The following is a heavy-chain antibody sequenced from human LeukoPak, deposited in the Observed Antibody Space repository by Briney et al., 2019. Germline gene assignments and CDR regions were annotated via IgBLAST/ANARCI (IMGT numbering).Heavy chain of an antibody. CDR3: ARRGIQLWSH. V-gene: IGHV4-34*01. J-gene: IGHJ4*02. CDR2: INHSGST. D-gene: IGHD5-18*01. CDR1: VGSFSGYY. Sequence: SETLSLTCAVYVGSFSGYYWSWIRQPPGKGLEWIGEINHSGSTNYNPSLKSRVTISVDTSKNQFSLKLSSVTAADTAVYYCARRGIQLWSHWGQGTLVTVSS.